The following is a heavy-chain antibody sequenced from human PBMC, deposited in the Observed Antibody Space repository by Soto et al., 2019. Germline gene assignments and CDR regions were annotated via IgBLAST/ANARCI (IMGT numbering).Heavy chain of an antibody. CDR2: IIPIFGTA. V-gene: IGHV1-69*13. CDR3: ARDEGRYSYGPGYYIDY. CDR1: GGTFSSYA. Sequence: ASVKVSCKASGGTFSSYAISWVRQAPGQGLEWMGGIIPIFGTANYAQKFQGRVTITADESTSTAYMELSSLRSEDTAVYYCARDEGRYSYGPGYYIDYWGQGTLVTVSS. D-gene: IGHD5-18*01. J-gene: IGHJ4*02.